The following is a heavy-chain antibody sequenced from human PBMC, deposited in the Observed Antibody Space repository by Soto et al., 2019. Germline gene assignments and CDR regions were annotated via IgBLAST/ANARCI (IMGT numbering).Heavy chain of an antibody. CDR1: GGTFSNHA. V-gene: IGHV1-69*12. CDR3: AREVAADGTFREDVFDI. CDR2: IIPIFTTT. Sequence: QVHLVQSGAEVKKPGSSVKVSCKAPGGTFSNHAINWVRQAPGQGLEWMGRIIPIFTTTNYAQKFQGRVNMTADESTITAYLELSSLKHDDTAAYYCAREVAADGTFREDVFDIWGQGTLVTVSS. J-gene: IGHJ3*02. D-gene: IGHD6-13*01.